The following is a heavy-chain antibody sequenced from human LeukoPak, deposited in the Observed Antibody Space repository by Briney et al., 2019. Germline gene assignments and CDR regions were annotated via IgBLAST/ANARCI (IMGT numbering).Heavy chain of an antibody. V-gene: IGHV3-7*01. CDR2: VNQDESEK. CDR1: RCTIRSYW. D-gene: IGHD3-10*01. Sequence: PWGSLTLSCAVSRCTIRSYWMSWVRHPQGQGKELVGNVNQDESEKTYVDSARGRFITTRDNAKNAVYLQMHSLRADAASAYYCARVASGSYYNGLLDYWGQGTLVTVST. CDR3: ARVASGSYYNGLLDY. J-gene: IGHJ4*02.